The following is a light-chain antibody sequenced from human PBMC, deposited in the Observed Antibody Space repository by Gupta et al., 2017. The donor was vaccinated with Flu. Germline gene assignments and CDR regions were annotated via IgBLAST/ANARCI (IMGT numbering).Light chain of an antibody. J-gene: IGKJ4*01. V-gene: IGKV3-11*01. CDR1: QSVGNF. CDR2: DAF. Sequence: EIVLTQFPATLSLSPGERATLSCRASQSVGNFLAWYQHKPGQAPRLLIFDAFNRATGIPARFSGSGSGTDFTLTISSLDPEDFALYYCQQRNNWPLTLGGGTKVEIK. CDR3: QQRNNWPLT.